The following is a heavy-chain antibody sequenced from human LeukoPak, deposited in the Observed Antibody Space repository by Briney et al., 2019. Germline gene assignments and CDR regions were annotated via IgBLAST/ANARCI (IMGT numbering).Heavy chain of an antibody. CDR1: GFTFSSYG. V-gene: IGHV3-30*02. Sequence: PGGSLRLSCAASGFTFSSYGMHWVRQAPGKGLEWVAFIRYDGSNKYYADSVKGRFTISRDNSKNTLYLQMNSLRADDTAVYYCSKPMYNGYDYGVDYWGQGTLVTASS. CDR2: IRYDGSNK. J-gene: IGHJ4*02. CDR3: SKPMYNGYDYGVDY. D-gene: IGHD5-12*01.